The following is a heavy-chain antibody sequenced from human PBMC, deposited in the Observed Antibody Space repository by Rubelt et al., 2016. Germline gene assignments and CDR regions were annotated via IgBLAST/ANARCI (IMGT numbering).Heavy chain of an antibody. V-gene: IGHV3-9*01. CDR1: GFPFEDCV. J-gene: IGHJ4*02. CDR2: ISWNSAML. CDR3: ARGYCGGGSCSRAY. D-gene: IGHD2-15*01. Sequence: PGRSLRLSCASSGFPFEDCVMHWVRQVPGKGLEWVSGISWNSAMLQYADSVEGRFTISRDNARNSLSLQMNSLRVEDTAVYYCARGYCGGGSCSRAYWGQGTRVTVSS.